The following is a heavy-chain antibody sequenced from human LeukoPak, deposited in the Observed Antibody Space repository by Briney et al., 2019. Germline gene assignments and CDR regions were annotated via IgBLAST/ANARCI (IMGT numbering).Heavy chain of an antibody. CDR2: ISGDGGST. CDR1: GFTFDDYA. Sequence: GGSLRLSCAASGFTFDDYAMHWVRHAPGKGLEWVSLISGDGGSTYYADSVKGRFTISRDNSKNSLYLQMSSLRTEDTALYYCAGGYYYYYGMDVWGQGTTVTVSS. CDR3: AGGYYYYYGMDV. D-gene: IGHD3-16*01. V-gene: IGHV3-43*02. J-gene: IGHJ6*02.